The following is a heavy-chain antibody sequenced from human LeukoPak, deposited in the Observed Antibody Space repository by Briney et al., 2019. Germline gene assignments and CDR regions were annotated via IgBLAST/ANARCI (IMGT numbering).Heavy chain of an antibody. J-gene: IGHJ6*04. CDR2: INPNSGGT. V-gene: IGHV1-2*02. CDR1: GYTFTDYY. D-gene: IGHD3-10*01. Sequence: GASVKVSCKASGYTFTDYYIHWVRQAPGQGLEWMGWINPNSGGTNYAQNFQGRVTMTRDTSISTAYMGLSSLRSEDTAVYYCARLGYGSGIVPNYYYYYGMDVWGKGTTVTVSS. CDR3: ARLGYGSGIVPNYYYYYGMDV.